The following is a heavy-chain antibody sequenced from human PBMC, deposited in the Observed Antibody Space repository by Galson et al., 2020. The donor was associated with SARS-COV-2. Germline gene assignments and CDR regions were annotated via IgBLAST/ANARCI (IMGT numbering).Heavy chain of an antibody. J-gene: IGHJ6*02. CDR2: ISYDGSNK. CDR3: AKSGDGYFDWLLHSDYYYYGMDV. CDR1: GFTFSSYG. D-gene: IGHD3-9*01. V-gene: IGHV3-30*18. Sequence: QLGESLKISCAASGFTFSSYGMHWVRQAPGKGLEWVAVISYDGSNKYYADSVKGRFTISRDNSKNTLYLQMNSLRAEDTAVYYCAKSGDGYFDWLLHSDYYYYGMDVWGQGTTVTVSS.